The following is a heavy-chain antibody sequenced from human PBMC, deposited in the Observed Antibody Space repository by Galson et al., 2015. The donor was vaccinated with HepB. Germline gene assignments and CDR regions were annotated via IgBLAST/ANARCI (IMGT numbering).Heavy chain of an antibody. CDR1: GASFIGYY. CDR3: ARGRSSVTPKYFQL. D-gene: IGHD2-21*02. CDR2: VGSSGTT. V-gene: IGHV4-34*01. Sequence: ETLSLTCDVSGASFIGYYWTWIRQSQGKGFEWIGEVGSSGTTNYNPAFKSRVTISADTTKNQFSLVLASVTAADTASYFCARGRSSVTPKYFQLRGRGTQVTVSS. J-gene: IGHJ1*01.